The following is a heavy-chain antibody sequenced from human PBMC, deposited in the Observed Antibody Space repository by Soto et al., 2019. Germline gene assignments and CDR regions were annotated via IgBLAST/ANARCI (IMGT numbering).Heavy chain of an antibody. CDR2: ISYDGSNK. Sequence: GGSLRLSCAASGFTFSSYAMHWVRQAPGKGLEWVAVISYDGSNKYYADSVKGRFTISRDNSKNTLYLQMNSLRAEDTAVYYCARDQDIVVVVAATRPAYFDYWGQGTLVTVSS. J-gene: IGHJ4*02. CDR1: GFTFSSYA. D-gene: IGHD2-15*01. V-gene: IGHV3-30-3*01. CDR3: ARDQDIVVVVAATRPAYFDY.